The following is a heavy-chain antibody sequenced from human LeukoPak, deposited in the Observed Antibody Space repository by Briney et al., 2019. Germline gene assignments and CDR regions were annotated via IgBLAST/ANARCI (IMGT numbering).Heavy chain of an antibody. CDR1: GYSFTNYW. Sequence: GESLKISCKSSGYSFTNYWIGWVRQMPGKGLEWLGIIYPDNSDTRYSPSFQGQVTFSADKSISTAYLQWSSLKASDSAMYYCARHPNTAVSGIHPQFFDYWGEGNLVTVSS. CDR2: IYPDNSDT. CDR3: ARHPNTAVSGIHPQFFDY. V-gene: IGHV5-51*01. D-gene: IGHD6-19*01. J-gene: IGHJ4*02.